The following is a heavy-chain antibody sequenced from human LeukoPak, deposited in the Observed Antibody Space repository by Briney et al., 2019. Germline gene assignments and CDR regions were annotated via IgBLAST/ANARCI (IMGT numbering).Heavy chain of an antibody. D-gene: IGHD3-22*01. CDR3: ARVTRKVVKGTNNDY. CDR2: INHSGST. V-gene: IGHV4-34*01. CDR1: GGSFSGYY. Sequence: SETLSLTCVVYGGSFSGYYWSWLRQPPGKGLEWIGEINHSGSTNYNPSLKSRVTISVDTSKNQFSLKLSSVTAAHTAVYYCARVTRKVVKGTNNDYWGQGTLVSVSS. J-gene: IGHJ4*02.